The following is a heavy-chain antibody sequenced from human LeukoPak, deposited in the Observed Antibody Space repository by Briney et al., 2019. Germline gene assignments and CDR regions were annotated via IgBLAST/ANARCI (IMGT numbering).Heavy chain of an antibody. J-gene: IGHJ6*02. CDR3: ARDTRVGEPTKYYYYGMDV. CDR1: GGSISSGGYS. V-gene: IGHV4-30-2*01. Sequence: SQTLSLTCAVSGGSISSGGYSWSWIRQPPGKGLEWIGYIYHSGSTYYNPSLKSRVTISVDRSKNQFSLKLSSVTAADTAVYYCARDTRVGEPTKYYYYGMDVWGQGTTVTVSS. CDR2: IYHSGST. D-gene: IGHD3-16*01.